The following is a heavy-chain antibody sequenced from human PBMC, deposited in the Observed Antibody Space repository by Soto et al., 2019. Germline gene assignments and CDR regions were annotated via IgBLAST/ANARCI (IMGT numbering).Heavy chain of an antibody. Sequence: SETLSRTCTVSGGSISSGGYYWSWIRQHPGKGLEWIGYIYYSGSTYYNPSLKSRVTISVDTSKNQFSLKLSSVTAADTAVYYCARELLWPGSLAIDYWGQGTLVTVSS. D-gene: IGHD2-21*01. CDR2: IYYSGST. J-gene: IGHJ4*02. V-gene: IGHV4-31*03. CDR1: GGSISSGGYY. CDR3: ARELLWPGSLAIDY.